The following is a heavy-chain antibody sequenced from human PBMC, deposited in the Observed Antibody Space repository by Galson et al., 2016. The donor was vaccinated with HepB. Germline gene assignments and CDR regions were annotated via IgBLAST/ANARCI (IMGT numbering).Heavy chain of an antibody. D-gene: IGHD1-26*01. Sequence: SLRLSCAASGFTFSSCAMNWVRQAPGKGLEWVAGTSYNGNNKYYIDSVKGRFTISRDDSKNTVYLQMNGLRGDDTAVYYCARVVAVGGNPPFAFDYWGQGTLVTASP. CDR1: GFTFSSCA. J-gene: IGHJ4*02. CDR2: TSYNGNNK. V-gene: IGHV3-30*04. CDR3: ARVVAVGGNPPFAFDY.